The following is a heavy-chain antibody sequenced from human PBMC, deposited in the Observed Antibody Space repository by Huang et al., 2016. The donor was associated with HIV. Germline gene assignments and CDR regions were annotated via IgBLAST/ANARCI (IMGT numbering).Heavy chain of an antibody. Sequence: QLQLQESGPGQVKPSETLSLTCTVSGDFISSTNYYWGWIRQSPGKGLEWVGSVYQSGSTNYNPSLNGRVTLSVDTSRNQFSLRLNSGTAADTAVYYCASQHIGAAATWFWGRGTQVAVSS. CDR2: VYQSGST. J-gene: IGHJ4*02. CDR1: GDFISSTNYY. CDR3: ASQHIGAAATWF. V-gene: IGHV4-39*01. D-gene: IGHD6-13*01.